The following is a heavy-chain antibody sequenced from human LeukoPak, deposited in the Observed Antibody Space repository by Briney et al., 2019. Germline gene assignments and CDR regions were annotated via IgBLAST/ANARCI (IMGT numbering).Heavy chain of an antibody. CDR3: ATYSNSWYGGQEYFDY. CDR2: IYYSGST. Sequence: SETLSLTCTVSGGSISSSSYYWGWIRQPPGQGLEWIGSIYYSGSTYYNPSLKSRVTISVDTSKNQFSLKLSSVTAADTAVYYCATYSNSWYGGQEYFDYWGQGTLVTVSS. V-gene: IGHV4-39*01. D-gene: IGHD6-13*01. CDR1: GGSISSSSYY. J-gene: IGHJ4*02.